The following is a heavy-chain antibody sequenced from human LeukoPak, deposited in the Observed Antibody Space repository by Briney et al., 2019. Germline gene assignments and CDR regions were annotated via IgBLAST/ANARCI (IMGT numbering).Heavy chain of an antibody. CDR2: INHSGST. Sequence: PSETLTLTCAVYGGSFSGYYWSWIRQPPGKGLEWIGEINHSGSTNYNPSLKSRVTISVDTSKNQFSLKLSSVTAADTAVYYCARWGTLRQLVSPHFDYWGQGTLVTVSS. V-gene: IGHV4-34*01. J-gene: IGHJ4*02. CDR3: ARWGTLRQLVSPHFDY. D-gene: IGHD6-6*01. CDR1: GGSFSGYY.